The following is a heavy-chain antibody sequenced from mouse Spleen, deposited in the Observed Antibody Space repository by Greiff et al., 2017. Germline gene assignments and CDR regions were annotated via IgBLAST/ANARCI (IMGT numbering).Heavy chain of an antibody. CDR3: ARGRYDGAWFAY. Sequence: EVQLVESGGGLVQPGGSRKLSCAASGFTFSSFGMHWVRQAPEKGLEWVAYISSGSSTIYYADTVKGRFTISRDNPKNTLFLQMTSLRSEDTAMYYCARGRYDGAWFAYWGQGTLVTVSA. CDR2: ISSGSSTI. V-gene: IGHV5-17*02. J-gene: IGHJ3*01. CDR1: GFTFSSFG. D-gene: IGHD2-14*01.